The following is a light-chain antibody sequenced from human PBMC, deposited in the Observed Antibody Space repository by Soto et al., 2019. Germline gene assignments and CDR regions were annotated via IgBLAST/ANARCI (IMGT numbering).Light chain of an antibody. V-gene: IGKV1-5*01. CDR3: QQYNSYPWT. CDR2: HAY. Sequence: DIQMNQSPSTLSASVGDRVTLTCRASQSISSWLAWYQHKPGKAPKLLIYHAYSLESGVPSRFSGSESGTEFTLTINSLQPDDFATYYCQQYNSYPWTFGQGTKVEIK. CDR1: QSISSW. J-gene: IGKJ1*01.